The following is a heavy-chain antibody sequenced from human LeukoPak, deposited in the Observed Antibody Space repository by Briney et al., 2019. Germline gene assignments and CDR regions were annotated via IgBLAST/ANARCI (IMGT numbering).Heavy chain of an antibody. Sequence: GASVRGSCKASGYTFTSYDISWVRQTPGQGLEWMGWISAYNDNTNYAQKLQGRVTMTTDTSTSTAYMELRSLRSDDTAVYCCARDHDGTGYYGMDVWGQGTTVTVSS. CDR2: ISAYNDNT. V-gene: IGHV1-18*01. J-gene: IGHJ6*02. CDR1: GYTFTSYD. D-gene: IGHD1-26*01. CDR3: ARDHDGTGYYGMDV.